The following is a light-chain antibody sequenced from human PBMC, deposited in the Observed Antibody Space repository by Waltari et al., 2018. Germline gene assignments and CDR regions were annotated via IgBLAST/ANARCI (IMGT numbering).Light chain of an antibody. CDR1: DLERKS. J-gene: IGLJ3*02. CDR2: DDR. Sequence: SYVLTQPPSVSLAPGQTARITCGGDDLERKSVHWYQQRSGQAPVLVVYDDRDRSSGIHERFSGSNYWNTATLTSSRVEAGDEADYFWQVWDLSSDHWVFGGGTKLTVL. CDR3: QVWDLSSDHWV. V-gene: IGLV3-21*02.